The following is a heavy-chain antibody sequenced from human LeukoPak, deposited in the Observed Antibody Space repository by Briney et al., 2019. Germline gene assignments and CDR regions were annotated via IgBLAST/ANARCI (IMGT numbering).Heavy chain of an antibody. CDR2: IRSGGSNK. V-gene: IGHV3-30*02. J-gene: IGHJ6*03. CDR1: GFTFSSYG. Sequence: GGSLRLSCAASGFTFSSYGMHWVRQAPGKGLEWVTFIRSGGSNKYYADSVKGRFTISRDNSKNTLYLQMNSLTPEDTAVYYCAKDGSKELLFSRSGRYMDVWGKGTTVTISS. D-gene: IGHD3-10*01. CDR3: AKDGSKELLFSRSGRYMDV.